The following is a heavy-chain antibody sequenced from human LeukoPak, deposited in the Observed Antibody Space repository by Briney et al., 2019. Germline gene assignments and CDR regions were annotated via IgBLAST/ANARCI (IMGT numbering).Heavy chain of an antibody. J-gene: IGHJ4*02. D-gene: IGHD1-26*01. CDR2: ISGSGGST. CDR1: GFTFSSYA. Sequence: GGSLRLSCAASGFTFSSYAMSWVRQAPGKGLEWVSAISGSGGSTYYADSVKDRFTISRDNSKNTLYLQMNSLSAEDTAVYSCAKEGSGRYPYYFDYWGQGTLVTVSS. CDR3: AKEGSGRYPYYFDY. V-gene: IGHV3-23*01.